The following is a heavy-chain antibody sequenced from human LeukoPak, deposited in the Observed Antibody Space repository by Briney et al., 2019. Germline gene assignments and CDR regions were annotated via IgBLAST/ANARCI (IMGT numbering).Heavy chain of an antibody. CDR2: ISGRETNT. Sequence: GSLRLSCAASGFTFSSYGMSWVRQAPGKGLEWVSAISGRETNTYYADSVKGRFTISRDNSKNTLFLQMSSLRAEDTATYYCAKRSDYGNNGNYFDSWGQGTPVTVSS. V-gene: IGHV3-23*01. J-gene: IGHJ4*02. CDR3: AKRSDYGNNGNYFDS. CDR1: GFTFSSYG. D-gene: IGHD4-17*01.